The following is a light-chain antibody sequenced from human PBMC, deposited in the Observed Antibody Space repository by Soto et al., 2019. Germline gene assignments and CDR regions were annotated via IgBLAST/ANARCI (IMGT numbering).Light chain of an antibody. V-gene: IGKV3-20*01. CDR2: GSS. CDR3: HQYGSSPPYT. Sequence: EVVLTQSPGTLSLSPGESATLSCRASQSINNNYLAWYQQRPGQAPRLLIYGSSDRATGIPDRFSGSGSGTDFTLTISRLEPEDFAVYYCHQYGSSPPYTFGQGTKLEI. CDR1: QSINNNY. J-gene: IGKJ2*01.